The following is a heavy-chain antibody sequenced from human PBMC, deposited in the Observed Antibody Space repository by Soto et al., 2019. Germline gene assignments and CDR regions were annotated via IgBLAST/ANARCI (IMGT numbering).Heavy chain of an antibody. J-gene: IGHJ6*02. CDR2: ISYDGSNK. CDR1: GFTFSSYG. CDR3: AKDQGIAPSYYYGMDV. V-gene: IGHV3-30*18. D-gene: IGHD6-13*01. Sequence: GGSLRLSCAASGFTFSSYGMHWVRQAPGKGLEGVAVISYDGSNKDYADSVKGRFTISRDNSKNTLYLQMNSLRAEDTAVYYCAKDQGIAPSYYYGMDVWGQGTTVTVSS.